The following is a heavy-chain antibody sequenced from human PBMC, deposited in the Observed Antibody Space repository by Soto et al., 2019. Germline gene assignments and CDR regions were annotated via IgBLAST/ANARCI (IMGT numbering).Heavy chain of an antibody. CDR3: ARQARPSYDSSGYYYESDAFDI. J-gene: IGHJ3*02. CDR1: GFTFSSYA. D-gene: IGHD3-22*01. CDR2: ISYDGSNK. Sequence: QVQLVESGGGVVQPGRSPRLSCAASGFTFSSYAMHWVRQAPGKGLEWGAVISYDGSNKNYADSVKGRFTIARDNSKKTLYLQMNSLRAEDTAVFYCARQARPSYDSSGYYYESDAFDIWGQGTMVTVSS. V-gene: IGHV3-30-3*01.